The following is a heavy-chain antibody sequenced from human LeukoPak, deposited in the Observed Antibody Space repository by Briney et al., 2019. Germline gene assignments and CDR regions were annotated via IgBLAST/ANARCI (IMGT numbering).Heavy chain of an antibody. CDR2: VHHTGST. CDR1: DDSLTMYY. Sequence: SETLSLTCSVSDDSLTMYYWTWIRQPPGKGLEWIGYVHHTGSTNFNPSLNGRVSISRDTTKNLFSLRLRSVTAADTAVYFCARGRVSSSTWYSTYYYYFYMDVWGKGTTVTVSS. V-gene: IGHV4-59*01. CDR3: ARGRVSSSTWYSTYYYYFYMDV. J-gene: IGHJ6*03. D-gene: IGHD1-1*01.